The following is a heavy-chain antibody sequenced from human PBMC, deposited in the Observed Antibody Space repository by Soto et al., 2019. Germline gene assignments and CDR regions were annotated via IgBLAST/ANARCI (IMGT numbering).Heavy chain of an antibody. Sequence: PSETLSLTCTVSGGSISSGGYYWSWIRQHPGKGLEWIGYIYYSGSTYYNPSLKSRVTISVDTSKNQFSLKLSSVTAADTAVYYCARDISPSITMVRGVSWFDPWGQGTLVTVSS. CDR2: IYYSGST. J-gene: IGHJ5*02. CDR1: GGSISSGGYY. CDR3: ARDISPSITMVRGVSWFDP. V-gene: IGHV4-31*03. D-gene: IGHD3-10*01.